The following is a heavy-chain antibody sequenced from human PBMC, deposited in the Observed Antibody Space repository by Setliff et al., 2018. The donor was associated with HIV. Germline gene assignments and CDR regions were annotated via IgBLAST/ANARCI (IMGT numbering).Heavy chain of an antibody. CDR3: AGCITGTTHWFDP. CDR1: GGSISSYY. CDR2: IYYSGST. D-gene: IGHD1-20*01. Sequence: PSETLSLTCTVSGGSISSYYWSWIRQPPGKGLEWIGYIYYSGSTKYNPLLKSRVTISLDTSKNQFSLKLSSVTAADTAVYYCAGCITGTTHWFDPWGQGTLVTVSS. J-gene: IGHJ5*02. V-gene: IGHV4-59*01.